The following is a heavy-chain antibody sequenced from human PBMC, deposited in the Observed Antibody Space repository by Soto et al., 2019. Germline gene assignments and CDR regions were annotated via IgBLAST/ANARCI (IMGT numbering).Heavy chain of an antibody. CDR1: GYTFTSYD. J-gene: IGHJ4*02. CDR2: FDPEDGET. Sequence: VKVSCKASGYTFTSYDINWVRQAPGKGLEWMGGFDPEDGETIYAQKFQGRVTMTEDTSTDTAYMELSSLRSEDTAVYYCAPLQYPDYWGQGTLVTVSS. D-gene: IGHD4-4*01. V-gene: IGHV1-24*01. CDR3: APLQYPDY.